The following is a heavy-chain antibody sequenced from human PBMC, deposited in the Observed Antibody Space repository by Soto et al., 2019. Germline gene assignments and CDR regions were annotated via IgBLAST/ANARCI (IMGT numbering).Heavy chain of an antibody. Sequence: DVQLVESGGGSVQPGGSLSLSCAATGFTFSYYWMHWVRQAPGKGLEWVSRIHSDGSSTTDADSVKGRFTISRDNAKNTLYLQMNSLRAEDTPVYYCARGQWGAFDLWGQGTMVTVAS. CDR1: GFTFSYYW. CDR3: ARGQWGAFDL. J-gene: IGHJ3*01. V-gene: IGHV3-74*01. D-gene: IGHD1-26*01. CDR2: IHSDGSST.